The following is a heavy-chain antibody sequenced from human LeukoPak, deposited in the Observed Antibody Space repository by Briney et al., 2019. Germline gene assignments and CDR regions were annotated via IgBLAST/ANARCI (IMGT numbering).Heavy chain of an antibody. D-gene: IGHD3-22*01. J-gene: IGHJ6*03. V-gene: IGHV3-21*01. CDR2: ISTYSTYI. Sequence: GGSLRLSCAASGFTFNNYSIHWVRQAPGKGLEWVSSISTYSTYISYADSVKGRFTISRDNAKNSLYLQMNSLRAEDTAVYYCARVKYCYDSSGYPGAYYYYMDVWGKGTTVTVSS. CDR1: GFTFNNYS. CDR3: ARVKYCYDSSGYPGAYYYYMDV.